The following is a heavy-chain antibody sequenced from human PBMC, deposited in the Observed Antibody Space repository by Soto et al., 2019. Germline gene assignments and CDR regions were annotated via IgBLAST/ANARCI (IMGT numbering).Heavy chain of an antibody. Sequence: QVQRVQSGAEVKKPGSSVKVSCNASGYTFSNYGISWGRQGPGQVLEWMGWISGYNGNTHYEEKVQDRIKMTTDTSTSTTYLELRSLRSDDTAVYFCARDPGFGFGYSYAFAMDVWGQGTTVTVSS. CDR1: GYTFSNYG. V-gene: IGHV1-18*01. D-gene: IGHD5-18*01. J-gene: IGHJ6*02. CDR3: ARDPGFGFGYSYAFAMDV. CDR2: ISGYNGNT.